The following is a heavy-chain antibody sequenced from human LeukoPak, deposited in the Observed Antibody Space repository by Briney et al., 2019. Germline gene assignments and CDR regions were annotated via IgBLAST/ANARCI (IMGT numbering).Heavy chain of an antibody. CDR2: ISYDGSNK. V-gene: IGHV3-30-3*01. Sequence: GGSLRLSCAASGFTFSSYAMHWVRQAPGKGLEWVAVISYDGSNKYYADSVKGRFTISRDNSKNTLYLQMNSLRAEDTAVYYCARVIILRYFDWLWWGDAFDIWGQGTMVTVSS. J-gene: IGHJ3*02. CDR1: GFTFSSYA. D-gene: IGHD3-9*01. CDR3: ARVIILRYFDWLWWGDAFDI.